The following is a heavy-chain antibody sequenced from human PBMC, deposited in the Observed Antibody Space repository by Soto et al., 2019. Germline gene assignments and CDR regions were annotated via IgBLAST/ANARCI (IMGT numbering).Heavy chain of an antibody. D-gene: IGHD1-26*01. CDR3: ARVKSGSYPPWKY. CDR1: GGSLSGYY. Sequence: QVQLQQWGAGLLKPSETLSLTCGVYGGSLSGYYWSWIRQPPGKGLEWIGETNDRGRTNYNASLQSRVSISVDTSKNQFSLRLTSVTAADTAVYYCARVKSGSYPPWKYWGQGTLVTVSP. CDR2: TNDRGRT. V-gene: IGHV4-34*01. J-gene: IGHJ4*02.